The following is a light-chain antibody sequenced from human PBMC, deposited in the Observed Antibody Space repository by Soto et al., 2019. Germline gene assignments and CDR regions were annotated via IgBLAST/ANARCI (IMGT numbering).Light chain of an antibody. CDR1: SSDVGDFNH. CDR2: EVT. CDR3: SSHTGSSNFYV. Sequence: QSALTQPPSASGSPGQSVTISCTGSSSDVGDFNHVSWYQQQPGKAPQLMIYEVTKRPSGVPDRFSGSKSGDTASLTVSGLQAEDEADYYCSSHTGSSNFYVFGSGTKSPS. J-gene: IGLJ1*01. V-gene: IGLV2-8*01.